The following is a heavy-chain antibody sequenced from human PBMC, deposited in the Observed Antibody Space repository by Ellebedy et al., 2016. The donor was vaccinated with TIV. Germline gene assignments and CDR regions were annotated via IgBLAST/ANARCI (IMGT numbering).Heavy chain of an antibody. CDR1: GYTFSGYY. CDR2: INPNSGGT. Sequence: ASVKVSCXSSGYTFSGYYMHWVRQAPGQGLEWMGWINPNSGGTNYAQKFQGRVTMTRDTSISTAYMELSRLRSDDTAVYYCARVFGADPWGQGTLVTVSS. CDR3: ARVFGADP. J-gene: IGHJ5*02. D-gene: IGHD3-10*02. V-gene: IGHV1-2*02.